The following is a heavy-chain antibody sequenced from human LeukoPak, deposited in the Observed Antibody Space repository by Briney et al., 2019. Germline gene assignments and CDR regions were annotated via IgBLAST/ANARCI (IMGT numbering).Heavy chain of an antibody. CDR1: GFSFSSYW. J-gene: IGHJ5*02. D-gene: IGHD6-13*01. Sequence: GGSLRLSCATSGFSFSSYWMHWVRQAPGKGLLWVSRINTDGSATYYADSVKGRFTISRDNAKNTVYLQMNSLRAEDTAVYYCARDLLIWAYPGIAAAGPNWFDPWGQGTLVTVSS. CDR2: INTDGSAT. CDR3: ARDLLIWAYPGIAAAGPNWFDP. V-gene: IGHV3-74*01.